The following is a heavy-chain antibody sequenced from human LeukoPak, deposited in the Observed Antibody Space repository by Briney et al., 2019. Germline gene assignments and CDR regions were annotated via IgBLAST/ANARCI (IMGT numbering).Heavy chain of an antibody. Sequence: CGPTLVNPAPTLTLTCTFSGFALRTRGMGVSWIRQPPGKALEWLPLNDWEDDKYYSTSLQTRLTISKDTSQNQVVLTMTNMDHVDTATYYCARSGSVRDSSGYDFDYWGQGTLVTVSS. J-gene: IGHJ4*02. CDR2: NDWEDDK. CDR1: GFALRTRGMG. D-gene: IGHD3-22*01. CDR3: ARSGSVRDSSGYDFDY. V-gene: IGHV2-70*01.